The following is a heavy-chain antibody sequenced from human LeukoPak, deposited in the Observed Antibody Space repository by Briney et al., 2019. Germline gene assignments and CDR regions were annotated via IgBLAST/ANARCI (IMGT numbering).Heavy chain of an antibody. D-gene: IGHD6-13*01. Sequence: PGGSLRLSCAASGFTFSNYGMHWVRQAPGKGREWVALIWYDGSNKNYAESVKGRFTISRDSSKNTLYLQMNSLRAEDTAVYYCARKNAAASDYWGQGTLVTVSS. CDR2: IWYDGSNK. CDR3: ARKNAAASDY. V-gene: IGHV3-33*01. CDR1: GFTFSNYG. J-gene: IGHJ4*02.